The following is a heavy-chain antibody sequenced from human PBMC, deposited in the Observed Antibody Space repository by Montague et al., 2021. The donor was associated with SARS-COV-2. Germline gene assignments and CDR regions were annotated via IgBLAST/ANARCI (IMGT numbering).Heavy chain of an antibody. CDR1: GDSITNHY. CDR3: ARDRFDFGAGRQGTIDF. D-gene: IGHD3-10*01. CDR2: MNLTGKT. V-gene: IGHV4-4*07. J-gene: IGHJ4*02. Sequence: SETLSLTCSVPGDSITNHYWSWIRQPAGKGLEWIGRMNLTGKTNFSPFFSSRLTMSADTSKNQFSLKLTSVTAADTAIYFCARDRFDFGAGRQGTIDFWGQGTLVTVSS.